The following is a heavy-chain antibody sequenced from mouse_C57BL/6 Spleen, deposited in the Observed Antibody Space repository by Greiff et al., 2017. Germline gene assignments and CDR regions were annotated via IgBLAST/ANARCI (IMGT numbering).Heavy chain of an antibody. CDR2: INPNNGGP. D-gene: IGHD2-4*01. J-gene: IGHJ3*01. V-gene: IGHV1-22*01. Sequence: EVQLQQSGPELVKPGASVKMSCKASGYTFTDYNMHWVKQSHGKSLEWIGYINPNNGGPSYNQKFKGKATLTVNKSSSTAYMELRSLTSEDSAVYYCARIYYDYDGAWAWFAYWGQGTLVTVSA. CDR1: GYTFTDYN. CDR3: ARIYYDYDGAWAWFAY.